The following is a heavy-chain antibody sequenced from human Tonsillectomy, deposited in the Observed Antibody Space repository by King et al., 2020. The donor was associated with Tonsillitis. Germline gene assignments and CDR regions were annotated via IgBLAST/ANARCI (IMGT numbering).Heavy chain of an antibody. D-gene: IGHD3-10*01. CDR2: IYYSGST. Sequence: QLQESGPGLVKPSQTLSLTCTVSGGSISSGDYYWSWIRQPPGKGLEWIGYIYYSGSTYYNPSLKSRVTISVDTSKNQFSLKLSSVTAADTAVYYCASRRITMVRGKDGGLTAYFQHWGQGTLVTVSS. CDR3: ASRRITMVRGKDGGLTAYFQH. J-gene: IGHJ1*01. V-gene: IGHV4-30-4*01. CDR1: GGSISSGDYY.